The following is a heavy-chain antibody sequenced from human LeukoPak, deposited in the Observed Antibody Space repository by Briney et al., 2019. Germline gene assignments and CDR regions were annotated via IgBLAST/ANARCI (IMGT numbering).Heavy chain of an antibody. CDR3: ARWGESVTGVDY. Sequence: SETLSLTCSVSGGSIDTYYWTWVRQPPGRGLEWIGFVFYSGIANYNRSLGSRVTISVDTSKDQFSLKLTSVTAADTAIYYCARWGESVTGVDYWGQGILVTASS. J-gene: IGHJ4*02. CDR1: GGSIDTYY. D-gene: IGHD6-19*01. CDR2: VFYSGIA. V-gene: IGHV4-59*08.